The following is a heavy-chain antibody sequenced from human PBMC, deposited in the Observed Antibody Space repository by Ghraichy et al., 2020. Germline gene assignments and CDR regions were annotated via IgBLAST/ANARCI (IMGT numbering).Heavy chain of an antibody. V-gene: IGHV4-34*01. J-gene: IGHJ4*02. CDR3: ARIPYFVT. CDR2: INDSGST. D-gene: IGHD2/OR15-2a*01. Sequence: SETLSLTCAVYGGSFSNYHWSWIRQPPGKGLEWIGEINDSGSTNYNPSLKSRVTISVDTSKNHFSLSLSSVTAADTAVYYCARIPYFVTRGQGTLVTVSS. CDR1: GGSFSNYH.